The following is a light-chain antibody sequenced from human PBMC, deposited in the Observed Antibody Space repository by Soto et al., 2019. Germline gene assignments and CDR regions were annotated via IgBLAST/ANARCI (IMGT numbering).Light chain of an antibody. CDR1: LSVGGN. J-gene: IGKJ3*01. CDR3: QQRSNWPSFT. V-gene: IGKV3-11*01. CDR2: DAS. Sequence: EIVVTQSPATLSVSPGEGATLSCRASLSVGGNLAWYQQKPGQAPRLLIYDASNRANGIPARFSGSGSGTDFTLTISSLEPEDFAFYYCQQRSNWPSFTFGPGTKVDIK.